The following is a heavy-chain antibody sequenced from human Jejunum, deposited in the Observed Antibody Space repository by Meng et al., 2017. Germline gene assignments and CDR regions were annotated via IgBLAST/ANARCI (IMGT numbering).Heavy chain of an antibody. CDR2: INTRTGGT. D-gene: IGHD1-26*01. J-gene: IGHJ4*02. Sequence: QLVQPGAEVKEPGASVKVSCKASGYTFTDYYLYWVRQAPGQGLEWMGRINTRTGGTIYTQKFYGRVTMTRDTSISTAYMELSRLRSDDTAVYYCARELISYAFDYWGQGSLVTVSS. V-gene: IGHV1-2*06. CDR1: GYTFTDYY. CDR3: ARELISYAFDY.